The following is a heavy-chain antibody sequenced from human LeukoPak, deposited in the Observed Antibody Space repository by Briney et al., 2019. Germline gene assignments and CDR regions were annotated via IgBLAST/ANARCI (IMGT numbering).Heavy chain of an antibody. V-gene: IGHV3-23*01. J-gene: IGHJ4*02. CDR2: ISADGYYT. CDR3: ANFVDTSMGGNDY. D-gene: IGHD5-18*01. Sequence: PWGSLRLSCAASGFTFSSHAMSWVRQAPGKGLEWVSAISADGYYTYYADSVQGRFTISRDNSKNTLYLQMNSLRAEDTALYYCANFVDTSMGGNDYWGQGTLVTVSS. CDR1: GFTFSSHA.